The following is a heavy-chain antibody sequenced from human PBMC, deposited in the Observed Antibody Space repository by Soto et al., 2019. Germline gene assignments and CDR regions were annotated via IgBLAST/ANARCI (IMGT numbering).Heavy chain of an antibody. D-gene: IGHD3-3*01. CDR2: IYHNGIT. CDR1: GGSISGNY. Sequence: KPSETLSLTCTVSGGSISGNYWNWIRQPPGKGLEWIGYIYHNGITSYSPSLKSRVSISLDTSKNQFSLKLSSVTAADTAVYYCARDSPRTAVFGPFYYFTMDVWGPGTTVTVSS. J-gene: IGHJ6*02. CDR3: ARDSPRTAVFGPFYYFTMDV. V-gene: IGHV4-59*01.